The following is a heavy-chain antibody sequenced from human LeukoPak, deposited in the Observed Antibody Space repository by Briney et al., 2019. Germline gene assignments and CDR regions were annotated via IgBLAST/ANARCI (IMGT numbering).Heavy chain of an antibody. CDR1: GFTFSSYG. J-gene: IGHJ4*02. D-gene: IGHD2-8*01. CDR2: ISYDGSNK. V-gene: IGHV3-30*18. Sequence: GGSLRLSCAASGFTFSSYGMHWVRQAPGKGLEWVAVISYDGSNKYYADSVKGRFTISRDNSKNTLYLQMNSLRAEDTAVYYCAKDGEWVFDYWGQGTLVTVSS. CDR3: AKDGEWVFDY.